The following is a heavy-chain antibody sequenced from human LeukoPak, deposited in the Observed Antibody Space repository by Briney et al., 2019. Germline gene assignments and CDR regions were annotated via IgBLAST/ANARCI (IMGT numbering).Heavy chain of an antibody. D-gene: IGHD2-2*01. Sequence: SETLSLTCAVYGGSFSGYYWSWIRQPPGKGLEWMGEINHSGSTNYNPSLKSRVTISVDTSKNQFSLKLSSVTAADTAVYYCARESSTNYYYYYGMDVWGQGTTVTVSS. J-gene: IGHJ6*02. CDR1: GGSFSGYY. CDR2: INHSGST. V-gene: IGHV4-34*01. CDR3: ARESSTNYYYYYGMDV.